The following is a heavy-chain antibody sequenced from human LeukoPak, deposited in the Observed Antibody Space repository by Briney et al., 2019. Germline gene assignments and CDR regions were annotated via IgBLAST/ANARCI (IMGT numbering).Heavy chain of an antibody. D-gene: IGHD2/OR15-2a*01. Sequence: SETLSLTCTISGGSVSSSSYYWGWIRQPPGKGLEWIGSIYYSGSTYYNPSLKSRVTISVDTSKNQFSLKLSSVTAADTAVYYCAGRLSPRYYFDYWGQGTLVTVSS. CDR1: GGSVSSSSYY. CDR2: IYYSGST. V-gene: IGHV4-39*01. J-gene: IGHJ4*02. CDR3: AGRLSPRYYFDY.